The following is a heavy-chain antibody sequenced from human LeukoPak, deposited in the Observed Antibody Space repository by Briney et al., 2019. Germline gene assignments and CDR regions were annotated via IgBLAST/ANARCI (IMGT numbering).Heavy chain of an antibody. J-gene: IGHJ4*02. CDR2: IYNNGRT. Sequence: SETLSLTCTVSGGXISSGDYYWSWIRQPPGKGLEWIGYIYNNGRTYYNPFLKSRVTISVDTSKNLFSLKVSSVTAADAAVYYCARGRSSSWSSFDYWGQGTLVTVSS. V-gene: IGHV4-30-4*01. CDR1: GGXISSGDYY. D-gene: IGHD6-13*01. CDR3: ARGRSSSWSSFDY.